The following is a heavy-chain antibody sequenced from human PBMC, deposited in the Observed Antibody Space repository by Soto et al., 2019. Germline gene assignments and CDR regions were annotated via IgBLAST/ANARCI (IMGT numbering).Heavy chain of an antibody. CDR2: IYYSGST. CDR3: ARDSPYSSSWYDLNWFDP. CDR1: GGSITSGGYY. J-gene: IGHJ5*02. D-gene: IGHD6-13*01. Sequence: SETLSLTCTVSGGSITSGGYYWGWIRQHPGKGLEWIGHIYYSGSTSYNPSLKSRVSMSADTSKNQFSMKLSSVTAADTAVYYCARDSPYSSSWYDLNWFDPWGQGTLVTVSS. V-gene: IGHV4-31*03.